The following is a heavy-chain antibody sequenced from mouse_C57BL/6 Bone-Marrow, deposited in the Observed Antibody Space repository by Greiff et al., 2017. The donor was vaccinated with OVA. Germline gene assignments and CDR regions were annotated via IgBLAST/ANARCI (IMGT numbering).Heavy chain of an antibody. Sequence: VQLQQSGPELVKPGASVKISCKASGYSFTGYYMNWVKQSPEKSLEWIGEINPSTGGTTYNQKFKAKATLTVDKSSSTAYMQLKSLTSEDSAVYYGARGGTSPFVYWGQGTLVTVFA. V-gene: IGHV1-42*01. CDR3: ARGGTSPFVY. D-gene: IGHD4-1*01. CDR1: GYSFTGYY. J-gene: IGHJ3*01. CDR2: INPSTGGT.